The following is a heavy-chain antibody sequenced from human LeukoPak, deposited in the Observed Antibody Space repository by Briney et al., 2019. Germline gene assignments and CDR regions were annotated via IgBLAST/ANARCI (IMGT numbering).Heavy chain of an antibody. CDR2: IIPIFGTA. V-gene: IGHV1-69*05. D-gene: IGHD5-24*01. Sequence: SVKVSCKASGGTFSSHAISWVRQAPGQGLEWMGGIIPIFGTANYAQKFQGRVTITTDESTSTAYMELSSLRSEDTAVYYCAREDGYNGLYYFDYWGQGTLVTVSS. CDR1: GGTFSSHA. J-gene: IGHJ4*02. CDR3: AREDGYNGLYYFDY.